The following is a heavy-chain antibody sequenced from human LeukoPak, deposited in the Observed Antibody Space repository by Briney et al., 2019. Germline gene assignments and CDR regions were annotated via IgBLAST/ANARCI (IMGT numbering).Heavy chain of an antibody. Sequence: SETLSLTCTVSGGSISSSSYYWGWIRQPPGKGLEWIGSIYYSGSTYYNPSLKSRVTISVDTSKNQFSLKLSSVTAADTAVYYCARQTVRGVIITYYYMVVWGKGTTVTISS. CDR1: GGSISSSSYY. V-gene: IGHV4-39*01. CDR2: IYYSGST. CDR3: ARQTVRGVIITYYYMVV. D-gene: IGHD3-10*01. J-gene: IGHJ6*03.